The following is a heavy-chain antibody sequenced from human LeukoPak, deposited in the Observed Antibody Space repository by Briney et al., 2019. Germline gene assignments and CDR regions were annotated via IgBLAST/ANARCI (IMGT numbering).Heavy chain of an antibody. D-gene: IGHD6-13*01. J-gene: IGHJ4*02. Sequence: ASVKVSCTASGDTFSSYVISWVRQAPRQGLEWMGGFTPFFGTANYAQKFQGRVTITADESTSTAYMELSSLRSEDTAVYYCARGGLPGIAAAFDYWGQGTLVTVSS. CDR3: ARGGLPGIAAAFDY. CDR1: GDTFSSYV. CDR2: FTPFFGTA. V-gene: IGHV1-69*13.